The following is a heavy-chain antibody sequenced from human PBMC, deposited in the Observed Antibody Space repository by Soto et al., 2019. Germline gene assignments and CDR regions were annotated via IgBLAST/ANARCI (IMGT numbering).Heavy chain of an antibody. Sequence: PSETLSLTCAVYGGSFSGYYWSWIRQPPGKGLEWIGEINHSGSTNYNPSLKSRVTISVDTSKNQFSLKLSSVTAADTAVYYCARGSGRGSYYYWVYWGQGTLVTVSS. CDR1: GGSFSGYY. V-gene: IGHV4-34*01. D-gene: IGHD3-10*01. J-gene: IGHJ4*02. CDR3: ARGSGRGSYYYWVY. CDR2: INHSGST.